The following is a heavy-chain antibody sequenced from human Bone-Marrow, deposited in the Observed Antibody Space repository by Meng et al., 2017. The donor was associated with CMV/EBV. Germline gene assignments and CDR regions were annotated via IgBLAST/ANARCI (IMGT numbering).Heavy chain of an antibody. J-gene: IGHJ4*02. Sequence: GGSLRLSCAASGFTFSSYAMSWVRQAPGKGLEWVANIKEDGSEKYYVDSVKGRFTISRDKAKNSLYLQMNSLRAEDTAVYYCASGPGVYYFDYWGQGTLFTVSS. D-gene: IGHD3-10*01. CDR3: ASGPGVYYFDY. V-gene: IGHV3-7*01. CDR1: GFTFSSYA. CDR2: IKEDGSEK.